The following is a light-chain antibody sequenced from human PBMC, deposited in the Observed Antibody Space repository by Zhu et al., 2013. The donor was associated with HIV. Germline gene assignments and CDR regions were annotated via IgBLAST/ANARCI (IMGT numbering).Light chain of an antibody. CDR1: SSNIGNNY. J-gene: IGLJ3*02. V-gene: IGLV1-51*01. CDR3: GTWDSTLSAV. Sequence: QSVLTQPPSVSAAPGQKVTISCSGSSSNIGNNYVSWYQQLPGTAPKLLIYDNNKRPSGIPARFSGSKSGTSATLAITGLQTGDEADYYCGTWDSTLSAVFGGGTKLTVL. CDR2: DNN.